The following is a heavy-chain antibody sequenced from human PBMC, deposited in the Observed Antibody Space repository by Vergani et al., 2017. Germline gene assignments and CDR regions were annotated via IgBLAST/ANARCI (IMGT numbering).Heavy chain of an antibody. Sequence: QVQLVEYGGGVVQTGRSLRLSCVVSGFTSSYYGMHWVRQAPGKGLEWVAVISYDGTQKYYADSVKGRFTISRDNSKSTLYLQMNSLRTEDTAVYYCATKSCGTPGCQIGYFREWGQGTLVTVSS. V-gene: IGHV3-30*03. CDR1: GFTSSYYG. J-gene: IGHJ1*01. CDR3: ATKSCGTPGCQIGYFRE. CDR2: ISYDGTQK. D-gene: IGHD1-1*01.